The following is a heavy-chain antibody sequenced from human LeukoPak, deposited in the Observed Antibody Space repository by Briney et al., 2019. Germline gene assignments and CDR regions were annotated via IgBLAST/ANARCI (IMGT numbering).Heavy chain of an antibody. CDR2: IIPIFGTA. CDR3: TRDMRDSSGYYYYYYYGMDV. Sequence: SVQVSCKASGGTFSSYAISWVRQAPGQGLEWMGGIIPIFGTANYAQKFQGRVTITADESTSTAYMELSSLRSEDTAVYYCTRDMRDSSGYYYYYYYGMDVWGQGTTVTVSS. D-gene: IGHD3-22*01. CDR1: GGTFSSYA. V-gene: IGHV1-69*13. J-gene: IGHJ6*02.